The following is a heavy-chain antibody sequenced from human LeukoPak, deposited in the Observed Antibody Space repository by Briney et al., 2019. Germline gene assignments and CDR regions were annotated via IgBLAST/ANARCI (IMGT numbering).Heavy chain of an antibody. CDR1: GFTFSSYW. J-gene: IGHJ2*01. D-gene: IGHD3-3*01. V-gene: IGHV3-74*01. Sequence: GGSLRLSCAASGFTFSSYWMHWVRQAPGKGLVWVSRINSDGSSTSYADSVRGRFTISRDNAKNTLYLQMNSLRAEDTAVYYCARPHNNWRWYFDLWGRGTLVTVSS. CDR3: ARPHNNWRWYFDL. CDR2: INSDGSST.